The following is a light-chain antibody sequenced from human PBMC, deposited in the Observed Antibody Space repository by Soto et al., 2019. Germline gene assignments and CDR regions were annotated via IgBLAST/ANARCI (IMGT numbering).Light chain of an antibody. CDR1: QTVGIS. Sequence: LTQSPASLSLSPGEIATLSCRASQTVGISLAWYQHKPGQPPRLLIYDASKRATGIPARFGGSGSGTDFTLTISSLEPEDFAVYYCQQRTNWLFTFGPGTKVDI. CDR2: DAS. V-gene: IGKV3-11*01. CDR3: QQRTNWLFT. J-gene: IGKJ3*01.